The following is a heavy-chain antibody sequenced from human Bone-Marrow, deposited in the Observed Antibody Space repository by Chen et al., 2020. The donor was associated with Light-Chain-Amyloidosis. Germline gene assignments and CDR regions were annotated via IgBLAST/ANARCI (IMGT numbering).Heavy chain of an antibody. CDR1: GASLSSDTYY. CDR2: IDDTGAT. Sequence: LQVHEAGPPLVKPSATLSLSCPLSGASLSSDTYYWAGVRQPPGKGLEWIATIDDTGATYYNPSLESRVTVSEDTSNNQLALRLTFMTAADSAVYYCAKSGELTEEAFYFDFWGHGALVTVSS. CDR3: AKSGELTEEAFYFDF. V-gene: IGHV4-39*01. D-gene: IGHD1-26*01. J-gene: IGHJ4*01.